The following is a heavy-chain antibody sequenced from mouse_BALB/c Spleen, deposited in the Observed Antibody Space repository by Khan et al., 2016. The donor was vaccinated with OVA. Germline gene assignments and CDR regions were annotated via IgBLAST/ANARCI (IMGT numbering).Heavy chain of an antibody. Sequence: QVQLKESGAELARPGASVRMSCKASGYTFTSNTMHWVKQRPGQGLEWIGYINPRSDYTNYNQSFKDKATLTADKSSSTAYMQLSSLTSEDSAVYYCARRTTGYTMDYWGQGTSVTVSS. D-gene: IGHD2-14*01. CDR2: INPRSDYT. CDR1: GYTFTSNT. J-gene: IGHJ4*01. V-gene: IGHV1-4*01. CDR3: ARRTTGYTMDY.